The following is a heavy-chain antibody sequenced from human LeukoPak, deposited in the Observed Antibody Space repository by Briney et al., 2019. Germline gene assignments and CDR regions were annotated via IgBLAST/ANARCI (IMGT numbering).Heavy chain of an antibody. Sequence: WVSVKVSCKASGYTFTSYYMHWVRQAPGQGLEWMGIINPSGGSTSYAQKFQGRVTMTRDMSTSTVYMELSSLRSEDTAVYYCAKAYCGGDCYSDAFDIWGQGTMVTVSS. CDR2: INPSGGST. V-gene: IGHV1-46*01. J-gene: IGHJ3*02. D-gene: IGHD2-21*02. CDR1: GYTFTSYY. CDR3: AKAYCGGDCYSDAFDI.